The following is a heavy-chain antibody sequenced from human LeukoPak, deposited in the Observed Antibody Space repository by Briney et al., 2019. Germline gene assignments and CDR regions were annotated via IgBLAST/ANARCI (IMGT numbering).Heavy chain of an antibody. CDR3: AREGPMLGSGSYSKSLGY. J-gene: IGHJ4*02. CDR2: IHHSGTT. D-gene: IGHD3-10*01. V-gene: IGHV4-34*01. Sequence: SETLSLTCAVYGGSFSGYYWSWIRQPPGKGLEFIASIHHSGTTYYNPTLKSRVTISVDTSKNQFSLKVNSVTAADTAVYYCAREGPMLGSGSYSKSLGYWGQGILVTVSS. CDR1: GGSFSGYY.